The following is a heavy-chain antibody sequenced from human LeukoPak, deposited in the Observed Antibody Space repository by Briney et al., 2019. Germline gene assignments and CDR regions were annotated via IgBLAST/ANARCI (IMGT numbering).Heavy chain of an antibody. CDR1: GYTFSNYV. CDR2: ISTYTGNS. V-gene: IGHV1-18*01. CDR3: ARTMTTGTTHGELDF. J-gene: IGHJ4*02. D-gene: IGHD4-17*01. Sequence: ASVKVSCKASGYTFSNYVLTWVRQAPGQGLEWMGRISTYTGNSNYAQKFQDRVTMTTDTSTSTAYMELRNLSSDDTAVYSCARTMTTGTTHGELDFWGQGTLVNVSS.